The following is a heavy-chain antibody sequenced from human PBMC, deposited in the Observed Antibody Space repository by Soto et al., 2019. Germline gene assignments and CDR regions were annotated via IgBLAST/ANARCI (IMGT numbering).Heavy chain of an antibody. CDR3: AKGNSWSPALVLDI. CDR2: ISGSGGST. D-gene: IGHD1-7*01. CDR1: GCSFRSYA. V-gene: IGHV3-23*01. Sequence: EVQLLESGGGLVQPGGSLRLSCAASGCSFRSYAMNWVRQAPGKGLEWVSVISGSGGSTYYADSVKGRFIISRDSSKNTLYLQMNSLRAEDTAVYYCAKGNSWSPALVLDIWGQGTMVTVSS. J-gene: IGHJ3*02.